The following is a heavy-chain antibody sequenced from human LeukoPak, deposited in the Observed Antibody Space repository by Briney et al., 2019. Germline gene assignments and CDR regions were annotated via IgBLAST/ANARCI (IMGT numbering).Heavy chain of an antibody. CDR3: ARDADDTPFNDAFDI. D-gene: IGHD3-22*01. CDR2: IYYSGST. V-gene: IGHV4-31*03. J-gene: IGHJ3*02. CDR1: GGSISSGGYY. Sequence: PSQTLSLTCTVSGGSISSGGYYWSWIRQHPGKGLEWIGYIYYSGSTYCNPSLKSRVTISVDTSKNQFSLKLSSVTAADTAVYYCARDADDTPFNDAFDIWGQGTMVTVSS.